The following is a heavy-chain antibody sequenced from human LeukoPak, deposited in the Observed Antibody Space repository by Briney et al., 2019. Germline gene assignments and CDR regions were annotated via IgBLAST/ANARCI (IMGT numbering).Heavy chain of an antibody. CDR2: INHSGST. CDR1: GGSFNGYY. CDR3: ARRTFGGVIAY. J-gene: IGHJ4*02. Sequence: SETLSLTCAVYGGSFNGYYWSWIRQPPGKGLEWIGEINHSGSTNYSPSLKSRVTLSVDTSKNQFSLRLSSVTAADTAVYYRARRTFGGVIAYWGQGTLVTVSS. V-gene: IGHV4-34*01. D-gene: IGHD3-16*02.